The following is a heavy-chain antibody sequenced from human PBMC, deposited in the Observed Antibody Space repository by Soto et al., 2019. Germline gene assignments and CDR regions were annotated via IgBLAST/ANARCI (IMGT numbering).Heavy chain of an antibody. Sequence: QVQLVQSGAEVKKPGSSVKVSCKASGGTFSSYTISWVRQAPGQGLEWMGRIIPILGIANYAQKFQGRVTITADKSTSTAYMELSSLRSEDTAVYDWARDWGGDYAEGNAFDIWGQGTMVTVSS. CDR3: ARDWGGDYAEGNAFDI. CDR2: IIPILGIA. CDR1: GGTFSSYT. J-gene: IGHJ3*02. V-gene: IGHV1-69*08. D-gene: IGHD4-17*01.